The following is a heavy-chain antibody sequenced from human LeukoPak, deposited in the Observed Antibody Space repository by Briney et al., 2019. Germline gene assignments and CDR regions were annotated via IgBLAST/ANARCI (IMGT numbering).Heavy chain of an antibody. J-gene: IGHJ4*02. CDR1: GGSISSGSYY. CDR3: ARGRAFFD. D-gene: IGHD3-3*02. V-gene: IGHV4-61*02. CDR2: IYTSGST. Sequence: SETLSLTCTVSGGSISSGSYYWSWIRQPAGKGLEWIGRIYTSGSTNYNPSLKSPVTISFDTSKNQFSLKLSSVTAADTAVYYCARGRAFFDWGQGTLVTVSS.